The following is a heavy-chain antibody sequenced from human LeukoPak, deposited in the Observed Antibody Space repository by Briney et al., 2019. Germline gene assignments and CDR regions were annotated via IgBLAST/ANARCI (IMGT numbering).Heavy chain of an antibody. D-gene: IGHD6-13*01. CDR3: TSPGIATDG. J-gene: IGHJ4*02. Sequence: GGSLRLSCAASGFTFSSYAMSWVRQAPGKGLEWVSAISGSGGSTYYADSVKGRFTISRDNSKNTLYLQMNSLKAEDTAVYYCTSPGIATDGGGQGTLVTVSS. CDR1: GFTFSSYA. V-gene: IGHV3-23*01. CDR2: ISGSGGST.